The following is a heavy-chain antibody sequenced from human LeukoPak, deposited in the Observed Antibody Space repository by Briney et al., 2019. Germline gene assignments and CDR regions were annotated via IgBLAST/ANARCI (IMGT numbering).Heavy chain of an antibody. D-gene: IGHD6-13*01. CDR1: GFTFSSYE. V-gene: IGHV3-48*03. CDR3: ARDWPTIAAAGTIPEYFQH. Sequence: RPGGSLRLSCAASGFTFSSYEMNWVRQAPGKGLEWVSYISSSGSTIYYADSVKGRFTISRDNAKNSLYLQMNSLRAEDTAVYYCARDWPTIAAAGTIPEYFQHWGQGTLVTVSS. J-gene: IGHJ1*01. CDR2: ISSSGSTI.